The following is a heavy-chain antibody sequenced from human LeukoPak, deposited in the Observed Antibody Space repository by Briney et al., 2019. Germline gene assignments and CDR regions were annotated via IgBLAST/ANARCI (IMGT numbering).Heavy chain of an antibody. CDR2: INPSGGST. J-gene: IGHJ4*02. V-gene: IGHV1-46*01. Sequence: ASVKVSCKASGYTFTSYYMHWVRQAPGQGLEWMGIINPSGGSTSYAQKFQGRVTITRDTSTSTVYMELSSLRSEDTAVYYCARDNGYSYGPRIAAAGTQFDYWGQGTLVTVSS. CDR3: ARDNGYSYGPRIAAAGTQFDY. CDR1: GYTFTSYY. D-gene: IGHD6-13*01.